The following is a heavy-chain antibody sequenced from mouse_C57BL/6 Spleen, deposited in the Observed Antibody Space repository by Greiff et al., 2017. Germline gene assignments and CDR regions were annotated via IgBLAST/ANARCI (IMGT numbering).Heavy chain of an antibody. CDR1: GYTFTSYW. J-gene: IGHJ4*01. Sequence: QVQLQQPGAELVRPGTSVKLSCKASGYTFTSYWMHWVKQRPGQGLEWIGVIDPSDSYTNYNQKFKGKATLTVDTSSSTAYMQLSSLTSEDSAVYYCARDDGYYAVAMDYWGQGTSVTVSS. CDR2: IDPSDSYT. D-gene: IGHD2-3*01. CDR3: ARDDGYYAVAMDY. V-gene: IGHV1-59*01.